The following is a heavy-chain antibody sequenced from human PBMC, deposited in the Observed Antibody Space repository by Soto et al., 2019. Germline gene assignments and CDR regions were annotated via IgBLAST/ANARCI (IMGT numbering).Heavy chain of an antibody. D-gene: IGHD5-18*01. V-gene: IGHV1-18*01. CDR3: ARIRTAMVTLDFQH. J-gene: IGHJ1*01. Sequence: GASVKVSCKASGYTFTSYGISWVRQAPGQGLEWMGWISAYNGNTNYAQKLQGRVTMTTDTSTSTAYMELRSLRSDDTAVYYCARIRTAMVTLDFQHWGQGTLVTVSS. CDR1: GYTFTSYG. CDR2: ISAYNGNT.